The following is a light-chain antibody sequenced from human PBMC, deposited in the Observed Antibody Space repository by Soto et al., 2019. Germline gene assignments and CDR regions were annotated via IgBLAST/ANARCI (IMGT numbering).Light chain of an antibody. V-gene: IGKV3-11*01. CDR3: QQRSNWPPIT. CDR2: DAS. Sequence: IVLTQSPGTLSLSPGQRATLSCRASPSLITNYLAWYQQKPGQAPRLLIYDASNRATGIPARFSGSGSGTDFTLTISSLEPEDFAVYYCQQRSNWPPITFGQGTRLEI. J-gene: IGKJ5*01. CDR1: PSLITNY.